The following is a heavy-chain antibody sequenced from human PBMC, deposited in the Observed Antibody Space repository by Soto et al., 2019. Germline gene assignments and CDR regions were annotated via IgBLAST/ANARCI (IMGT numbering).Heavy chain of an antibody. Sequence: ASVKVSCKASGYTFTGYYMHWVRQAPGQGLEWMGWINPNSGGTNYAQKFQGRVTMTRDTSISTAYMELSRLRSDDTAVYYCAGCLSTSCYHGWFDPWGQGTLVTVSS. V-gene: IGHV1-2*02. CDR2: INPNSGGT. J-gene: IGHJ5*02. CDR1: GYTFTGYY. D-gene: IGHD2-2*01. CDR3: AGCLSTSCYHGWFDP.